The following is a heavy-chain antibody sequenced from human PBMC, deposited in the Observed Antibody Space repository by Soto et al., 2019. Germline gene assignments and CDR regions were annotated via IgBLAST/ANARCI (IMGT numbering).Heavy chain of an antibody. D-gene: IGHD4-17*01. Sequence: QVHLVQSGAEVKKPGASVRVSCKASGYTFTDYYIHWVRQAPRQGLEWMGWINPNSGGTNYAQKFQGRVTMTRDTSISTAYMDLSRLTSADTAVYYCARDATVTDSSYYSGLDVWGQGTTVTLSS. V-gene: IGHV1-2*02. J-gene: IGHJ6*02. CDR3: ARDATVTDSSYYSGLDV. CDR2: INPNSGGT. CDR1: GYTFTDYY.